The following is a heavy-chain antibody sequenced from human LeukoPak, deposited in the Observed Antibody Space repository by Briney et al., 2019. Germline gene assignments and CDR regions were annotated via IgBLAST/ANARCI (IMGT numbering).Heavy chain of an antibody. D-gene: IGHD1-26*01. CDR1: GGSISSYY. CDR3: ARGGRFDYDDY. J-gene: IGHJ4*02. V-gene: IGHV4-59*01. CDR2: IYYSGST. Sequence: SGTLSLTCTVSGGSISSYYWSWIRQPPGKGLEWIGYIYYSGSTNYNPSLKSRVTISVDTSKNQFSLKLSSVTAADTAVYYCARGGRFDYDDYWGLGTLVTVSS.